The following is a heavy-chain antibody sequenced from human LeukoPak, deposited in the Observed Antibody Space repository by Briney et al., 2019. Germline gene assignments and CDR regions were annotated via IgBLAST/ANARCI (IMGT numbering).Heavy chain of an antibody. J-gene: IGHJ4*02. Sequence: SETLSLSCTVSGGSISSYYWSWIRQPAGKGLEWIGYIYYSGSTNYNPSLKSRVTISVDTSKNQFSLKLSSVTAADTAVYYCARGELGWSSGYYDYWGQGTLVTVSS. D-gene: IGHD3-22*01. CDR2: IYYSGST. V-gene: IGHV4-59*01. CDR3: ARGELGWSSGYYDY. CDR1: GGSISSYY.